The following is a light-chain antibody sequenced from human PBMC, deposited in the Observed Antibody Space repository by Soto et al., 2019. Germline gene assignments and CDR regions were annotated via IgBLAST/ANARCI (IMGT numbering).Light chain of an antibody. CDR3: LQDYNYPLT. CDR2: GVS. CDR1: QPVNNN. V-gene: IGKV3-15*01. J-gene: IGKJ4*01. Sequence: IEMTQSPATLSASPGYRSTLSCRASQPVNNNLAWYQQKPGQAPRLLIYGVSTRATGISARFSGSGPGTDFTLTISSLEPEDFATYYCLQDYNYPLTFGGGTKGDIK.